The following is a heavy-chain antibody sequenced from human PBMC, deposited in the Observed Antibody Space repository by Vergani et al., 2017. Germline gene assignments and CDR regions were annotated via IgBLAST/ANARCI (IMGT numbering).Heavy chain of an antibody. CDR1: GGSFSGYY. J-gene: IGHJ6*03. D-gene: IGHD3-10*01. CDR2: INHSGST. CDR3: ARGAVYYGSGRYLHYYYYMDV. Sequence: QVQLQQWGAGLLKPSETLSLTCAVYGGSFSGYYWSWIRQPPGKGLEWIGEINHSGSTNYNPSLKSRVTISVDTSKNQFSLKLSSVTAADTAVYYCARGAVYYGSGRYLHYYYYMDVWSKGTTVTVSS. V-gene: IGHV4-34*01.